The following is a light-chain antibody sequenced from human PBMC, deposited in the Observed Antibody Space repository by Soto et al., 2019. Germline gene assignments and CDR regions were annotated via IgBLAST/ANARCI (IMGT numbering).Light chain of an antibody. CDR2: RNN. V-gene: IGLV1-47*01. CDR1: NSNIGRNF. Sequence: QPVLTQPPSASGTPGQRVPISCSGSNSNIGRNFVYWFQQLPGTAPKLLIYRNNMRPSGVPDRFSGSQSGTSASLDISGLRSEDEADYFCAAWDDSLTAVVFGGGTQLTVL. CDR3: AAWDDSLTAVV. J-gene: IGLJ2*01.